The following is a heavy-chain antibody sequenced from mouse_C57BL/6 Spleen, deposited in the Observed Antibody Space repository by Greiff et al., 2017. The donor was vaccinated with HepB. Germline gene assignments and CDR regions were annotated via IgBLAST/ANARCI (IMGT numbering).Heavy chain of an antibody. J-gene: IGHJ3*01. CDR3: ARDYDYDVGAY. Sequence: QVQLQQPGAELVRPGSSVKLSCKASGYTFTSYWMHWVKQRPIQGLEWIGNIDPSDSETHYNQKFKDKATLTVDKSSSTAYMQLSSLTSEDSAVYYCARDYDYDVGAYWGQGTLVTVSA. CDR2: IDPSDSET. V-gene: IGHV1-52*01. D-gene: IGHD2-4*01. CDR1: GYTFTSYW.